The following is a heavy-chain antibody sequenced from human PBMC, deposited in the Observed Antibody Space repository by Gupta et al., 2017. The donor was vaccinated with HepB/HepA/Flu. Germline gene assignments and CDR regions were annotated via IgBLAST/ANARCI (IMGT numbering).Heavy chain of an antibody. Sequence: EVQLVESGGGLVKPGRSLRLSCTASGVTFGDYAMSWFRQAPGKGLEWVGFIRSKAYGGTTEYAASVKGRFTISRDDSKSIAYLQMNSLKTEDTAVYYCTRDKGTTGKNYYYYMDVWGKGTTVTVSS. V-gene: IGHV3-49*05. CDR1: GVTFGDYA. CDR3: TRDKGTTGKNYYYYMDV. CDR2: IRSKAYGGTT. D-gene: IGHD1-1*01. J-gene: IGHJ6*03.